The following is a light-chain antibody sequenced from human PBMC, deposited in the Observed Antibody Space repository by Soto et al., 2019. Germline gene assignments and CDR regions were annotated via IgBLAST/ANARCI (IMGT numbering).Light chain of an antibody. V-gene: IGLV1-40*01. J-gene: IGLJ3*02. Sequence: QSVLTQPPSVSGAPGQRVTISCTGSSSNIGAGYVVHWYQQLPGTAPKLLIYGNSNRPSGVPDRFSGSKSGTSASLAITGIQAEDEADYYCQSYDSSLSGWVFGGGTKLTAL. CDR3: QSYDSSLSGWV. CDR2: GNS. CDR1: SSNIGAGYV.